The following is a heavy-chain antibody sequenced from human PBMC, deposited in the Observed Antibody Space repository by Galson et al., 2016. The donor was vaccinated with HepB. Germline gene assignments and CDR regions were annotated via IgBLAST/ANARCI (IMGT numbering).Heavy chain of an antibody. J-gene: IGHJ2*01. Sequence: ETLSLTCTVSGGSISNYYWTWIRQAPGKGLEWIGYIYDSGSPSYNPSHKSRVAISIDMSKRQVSLKVTSVTATDTTVYFCAREVSRAARGTTFWYFDLWGRGTLVTVSS. CDR1: GGSISNYY. D-gene: IGHD6-13*01. CDR2: IYDSGSP. V-gene: IGHV4-59*01. CDR3: AREVSRAARGTTFWYFDL.